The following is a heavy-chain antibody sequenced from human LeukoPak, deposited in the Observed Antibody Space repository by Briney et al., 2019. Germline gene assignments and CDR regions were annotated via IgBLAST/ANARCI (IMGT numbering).Heavy chain of an antibody. Sequence: PGESLKISCKGSGYSFTSYWIGWVRQMPGKGLEWMGGIYPGDSDTRYSPSFQGQVTISADKSISTAYLQWGSLKASDTAMDYCARQRWDPGSFDYWGQGTLVTVSS. CDR3: ARQRWDPGSFDY. J-gene: IGHJ4*02. CDR1: GYSFTSYW. V-gene: IGHV5-51*01. D-gene: IGHD1-26*01. CDR2: IYPGDSDT.